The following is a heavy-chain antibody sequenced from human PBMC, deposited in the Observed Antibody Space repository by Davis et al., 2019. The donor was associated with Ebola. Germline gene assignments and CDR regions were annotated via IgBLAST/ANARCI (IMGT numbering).Heavy chain of an antibody. J-gene: IGHJ4*02. CDR3: ARAYKFYDILTGYHNFDY. CDR2: INPSGGST. V-gene: IGHV1-46*01. Sequence: GESLKISCAASGFTFSSYAMHWVRQAPGQGLEWMGIINPSGGSTSYAQKFQGRVTMTRDTSTSTVYMELSSLRSEDTAVYYCARAYKFYDILTGYHNFDYWGQGTLVTVSS. D-gene: IGHD3-9*01. CDR1: GFTFSSYA.